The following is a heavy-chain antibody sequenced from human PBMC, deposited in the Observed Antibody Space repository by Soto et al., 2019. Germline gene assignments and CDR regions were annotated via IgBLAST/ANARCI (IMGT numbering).Heavy chain of an antibody. CDR3: ANWTGVGTILDY. V-gene: IGHV2-5*02. Sequence: QITLKESGPTLVKPTQTLTLTCTFSGFSLSTSGVGVGWIRQPPGKALEWLALIYWDDDKRYSPSLKSRLTITTDTSKNQVVLTMTNMDPVDTATYYCANWTGVGTILDYWGQGTLVTVSS. CDR2: IYWDDDK. CDR1: GFSLSTSGVG. D-gene: IGHD5-12*01. J-gene: IGHJ4*02.